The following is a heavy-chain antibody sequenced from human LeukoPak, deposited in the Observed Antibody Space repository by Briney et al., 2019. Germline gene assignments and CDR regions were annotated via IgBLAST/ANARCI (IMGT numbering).Heavy chain of an antibody. CDR1: GFTVSSNY. J-gene: IGHJ5*02. V-gene: IGHV3-11*04. CDR2: IGSGGSTI. Sequence: PGGSLRLSCAASGFTVSSNYMSWVRQAPGKGLEWVSYIGSGGSTIYYADSVQGRFTVSRDNAHNSLFLQMNSLRAEDTAVYYCARGKDSNGFLDLWGQGTLVTVSS. CDR3: ARGKDSNGFLDL. D-gene: IGHD3-22*01.